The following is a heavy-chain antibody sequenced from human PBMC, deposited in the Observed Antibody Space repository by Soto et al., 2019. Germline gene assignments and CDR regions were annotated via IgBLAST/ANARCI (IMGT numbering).Heavy chain of an antibody. V-gene: IGHV5-51*01. Sequence: GESLKISCKGSGYSFTSYWIGWVRQMPGKGLEWMGIIYPGDSDTRYSPSFQGQVTISADKSISTAYLQWSSLKASDTAIYYCARHYDCGADCYNFFEFWGQGTLVTVSS. CDR2: IYPGDSDT. D-gene: IGHD2-21*02. CDR1: GYSFTSYW. J-gene: IGHJ4*02. CDR3: ARHYDCGADCYNFFEF.